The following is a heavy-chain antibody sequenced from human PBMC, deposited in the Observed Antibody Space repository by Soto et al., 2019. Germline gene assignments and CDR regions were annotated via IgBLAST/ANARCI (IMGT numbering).Heavy chain of an antibody. J-gene: IGHJ5*02. CDR2: IYYSGST. CDR3: ARFSGGEGSNWYDP. V-gene: IGHV4-31*03. Sequence: PSETLSLTCTVSGGSISSGGYYWSWIRQHPGKGLERIGYIYYSGSTYYHPYLKSRVTISENRSKNQFSLNRSSTTAADTVVYYCARFSGGEGSNWYDPWRQRTPVTVPS. CDR1: GGSISSGGYY. D-gene: IGHD6-25*01.